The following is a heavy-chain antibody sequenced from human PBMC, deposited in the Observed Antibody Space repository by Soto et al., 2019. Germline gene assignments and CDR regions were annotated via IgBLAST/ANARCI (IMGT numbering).Heavy chain of an antibody. CDR3: ARAFSLHDYSNYDWFDP. Sequence: LSLTCTVSGGSISSGGYYWSWIRQHPGKGLEWIGYIYYSGSTYYNPSLKSRVTISVDTSKNQFSLKLSSVTAADTAVYYCARAFSLHDYSNYDWFDPWGQGTLVTVSS. V-gene: IGHV4-31*03. CDR2: IYYSGST. D-gene: IGHD4-4*01. CDR1: GGSISSGGYY. J-gene: IGHJ5*02.